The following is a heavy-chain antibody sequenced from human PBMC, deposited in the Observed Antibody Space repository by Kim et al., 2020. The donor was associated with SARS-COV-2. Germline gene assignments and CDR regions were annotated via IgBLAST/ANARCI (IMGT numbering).Heavy chain of an antibody. D-gene: IGHD4-4*01. Sequence: NYAQKFQGKVTITADKSTSTAYMELSSLRSEATAVYYCAAVYTVTTSFDYWGQGTLVTVSS. V-gene: IGHV1-69*02. CDR3: AAVYTVTTSFDY. J-gene: IGHJ4*02.